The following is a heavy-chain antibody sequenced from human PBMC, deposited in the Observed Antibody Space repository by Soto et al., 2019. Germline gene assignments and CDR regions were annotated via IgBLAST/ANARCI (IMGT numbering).Heavy chain of an antibody. Sequence: PSETLSLTCTVSGGSVSSGNYYWSWIRQPPGKGLEWIGSFYYTGSTNYNPSLKRRATISIDASKNQFSLRLSSVTAADTAVSYCASCLRYSYDSNYAPLVYWGQGTLVNVFS. J-gene: IGHJ4*02. CDR1: GGSVSSGNYY. CDR2: FYYTGST. CDR3: ASCLRYSYDSNYAPLVY. D-gene: IGHD3-22*01. V-gene: IGHV4-61*01.